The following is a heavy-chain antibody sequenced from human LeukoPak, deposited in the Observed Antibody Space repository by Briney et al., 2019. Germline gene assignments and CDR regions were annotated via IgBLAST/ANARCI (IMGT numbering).Heavy chain of an antibody. D-gene: IGHD3-22*01. V-gene: IGHV3-66*01. Sequence: GGSLRLSCAASGFTVSSNYMSWFRQAPGKGLEWVSVIYSGGSTYYADSVKGRFTISRDNSKNTLYLQMNSLRAEDTAVYYCARKSSGYYAVFDYWGQGTLVTVSS. CDR3: ARKSSGYYAVFDY. CDR2: IYSGGST. J-gene: IGHJ4*02. CDR1: GFTVSSNY.